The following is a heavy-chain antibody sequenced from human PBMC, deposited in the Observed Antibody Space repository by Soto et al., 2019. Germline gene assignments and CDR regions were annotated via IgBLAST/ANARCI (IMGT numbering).Heavy chain of an antibody. Sequence: PGGSLRLSYAASGFTFSSYGMHWVREAPGKVLDWVAVISYDGSNKYYADSVKGRFTISRDNSKNTLYLQMNSLRAEDTAVYYCAKDRSPYQLLLYYFDYWGQGTLVTVSS. V-gene: IGHV3-30*18. D-gene: IGHD2-2*01. CDR2: ISYDGSNK. J-gene: IGHJ4*02. CDR1: GFTFSSYG. CDR3: AKDRSPYQLLLYYFDY.